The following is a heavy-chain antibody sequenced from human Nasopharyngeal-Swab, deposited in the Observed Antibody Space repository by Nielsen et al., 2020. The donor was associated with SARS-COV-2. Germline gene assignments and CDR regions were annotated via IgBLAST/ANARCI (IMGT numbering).Heavy chain of an antibody. V-gene: IGHV3-30*04. Sequence: GESLKISCAASGFSFNSHAMHWVRQAPGKGLEWVAVISYAGSSEYYADSVKGRFTISRDHFRDILYLEMNSLRVEDTAVYYCAKTPTGGVVADFFDVWGQGTMVTVSS. CDR3: AKTPTGGVVADFFDV. J-gene: IGHJ3*01. CDR2: ISYAGSSE. D-gene: IGHD3-16*02. CDR1: GFSFNSHA.